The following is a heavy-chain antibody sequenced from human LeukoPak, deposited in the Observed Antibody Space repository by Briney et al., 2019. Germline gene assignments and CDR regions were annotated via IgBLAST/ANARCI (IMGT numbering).Heavy chain of an antibody. Sequence: PGGSLRLSCVASGFTLNNAWKSWVRQAPGKGLEWVGHIKGNNDGGTTDHAPPVKGSFTISRDDSKNTLSLQMNSLKTEDTAVYYCCKVVRGKNFFENWGQGTLVAVSS. CDR1: GFTLNNAW. J-gene: IGHJ4*02. CDR3: CKVVRGKNFFEN. V-gene: IGHV3-15*01. D-gene: IGHD6-6*01. CDR2: IKGNNDGGTT.